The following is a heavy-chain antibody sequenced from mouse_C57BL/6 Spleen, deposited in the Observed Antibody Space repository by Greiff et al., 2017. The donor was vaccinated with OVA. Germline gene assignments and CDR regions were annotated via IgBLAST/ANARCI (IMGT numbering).Heavy chain of an antibody. CDR1: GYAFTNYL. J-gene: IGHJ2*01. CDR2: INPGSGGT. Sequence: QVQLQQSGAELVRPGTSVKVSCKASGYAFTNYLIEWVKQRPGQGLEWIGVINPGSGGTNYNEKFKGKATLTADKSSSTAYMQLSSLTSEDSADYFCARSGLPFDYWGQGTTLTVSS. CDR3: ARSGLPFDY. D-gene: IGHD5-5*01. V-gene: IGHV1-54*01.